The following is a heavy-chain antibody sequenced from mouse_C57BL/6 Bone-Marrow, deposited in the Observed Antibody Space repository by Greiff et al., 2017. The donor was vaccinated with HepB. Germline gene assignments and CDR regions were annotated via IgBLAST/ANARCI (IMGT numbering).Heavy chain of an antibody. CDR2: IYPRSGNT. CDR3: ARFPTIVTTSGAWFAY. D-gene: IGHD2-5*01. J-gene: IGHJ3*01. Sequence: QVQLQQSGAELARPGASVKLSCKASGYTFTSYGISWVKQRTGQGLEWIGEIYPRSGNTYYNEKFKGKATLTADKSSSTAYMELRSLTSEDSAVYFCARFPTIVTTSGAWFAYWGQGTLVTVSA. V-gene: IGHV1-81*01. CDR1: GYTFTSYG.